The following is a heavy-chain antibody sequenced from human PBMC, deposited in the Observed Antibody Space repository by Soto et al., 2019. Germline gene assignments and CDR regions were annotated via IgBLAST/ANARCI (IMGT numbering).Heavy chain of an antibody. V-gene: IGHV3-48*01. D-gene: IGHD4-17*01. J-gene: IGHJ4*02. CDR1: GFNFRAYS. CDR2: ISSTSTTL. Sequence: EVQLVESGGGLVQPGESLRLSCVVSGFNFRAYSMNWVRQAPGKGLEWISYISSTSTTLYYADSVKGRFTISRDTDQKSLFLQMNRRRAGDTAVYYFVGDSGDPPDYRGQGTQVTVSS. CDR3: VGDSGDPPDY.